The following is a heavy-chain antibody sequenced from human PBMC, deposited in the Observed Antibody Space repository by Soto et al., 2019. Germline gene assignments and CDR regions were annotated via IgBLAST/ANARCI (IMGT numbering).Heavy chain of an antibody. CDR3: ARERSGFFDY. D-gene: IGHD3-22*01. Sequence: QVKRVQSGAEVKKPGASVKVSCKASGYTFTSYDINWVRQATGQGLEWMGWMNPNSGNTGYATKFQGRVTMTRNTYIITAYIEPSSLSSESTAVYYCARERSGFFDYWGQGTLVTVSS. J-gene: IGHJ4*02. CDR1: GYTFTSYD. V-gene: IGHV1-8*01. CDR2: MNPNSGNT.